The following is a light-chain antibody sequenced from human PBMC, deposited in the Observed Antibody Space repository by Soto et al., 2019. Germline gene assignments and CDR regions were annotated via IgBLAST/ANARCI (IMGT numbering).Light chain of an antibody. V-gene: IGLV2-14*01. CDR2: NVS. CDR1: SGDVGAYKY. CDR3: SSYTGSSTWV. Sequence: QSVLTQPASVSGSPGQSITISCAGTSGDVGAYKYVSWYQQHPGKAPKLIIYNVSNRPSGVSNRFSGSKSGNTASLTISGLLAEDEADYVCSSYTGSSTWVFGGGTKLTVL. J-gene: IGLJ3*02.